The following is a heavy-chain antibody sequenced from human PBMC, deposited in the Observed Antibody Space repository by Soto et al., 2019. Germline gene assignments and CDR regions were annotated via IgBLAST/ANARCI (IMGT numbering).Heavy chain of an antibody. CDR1: GFTFSSYL. Sequence: PGGSLRLSCAASGFTFSSYLMHWVRQAPGKGLVWVSRINSDGSSTSYADSVKGRFTISRDNAKNTPYLQMNSLRAEDTAVYYCARGSYYYDSSGRDAFDIWGQGTMVTVSS. CDR2: INSDGSST. J-gene: IGHJ3*02. D-gene: IGHD3-22*01. V-gene: IGHV3-74*01. CDR3: ARGSYYYDSSGRDAFDI.